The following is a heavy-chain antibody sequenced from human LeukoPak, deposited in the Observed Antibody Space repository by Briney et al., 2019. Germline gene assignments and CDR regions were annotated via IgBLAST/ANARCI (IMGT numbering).Heavy chain of an antibody. CDR2: FDPEDGET. D-gene: IGHD1-1*01. CDR3: ATDWNQQRDYYYSGMDV. CDR1: GYTLTELS. Sequence: GASVKASCKVSGYTLTELSMHWVRQAPGKGLEGMGGFDPEDGETIYAQKFQGRVTMTEDTSTDTAYMELSSLRSEDTAVYYCATDWNQQRDYYYSGMDVWGQGTTVTVSS. J-gene: IGHJ6*02. V-gene: IGHV1-24*01.